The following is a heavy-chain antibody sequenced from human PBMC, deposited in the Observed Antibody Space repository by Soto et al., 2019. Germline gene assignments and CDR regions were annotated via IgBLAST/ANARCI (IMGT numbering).Heavy chain of an antibody. CDR1: GGSFSGYY. J-gene: IGHJ6*02. V-gene: IGHV4-34*01. CDR2: INHSGST. CDR3: ARNEAYYYGSGSYYRAYYYYGMDV. Sequence: QVQLQQWGAGLLKPSETLSLTCAVYGGSFSGYYWSWIRQPPGKGLEWIGEINHSGSTNYNPSLKSRVTISVDTSKNQFSLKLSSVTAADTAVYYCARNEAYYYGSGSYYRAYYYYGMDVWGQGTTVTVSS. D-gene: IGHD3-10*01.